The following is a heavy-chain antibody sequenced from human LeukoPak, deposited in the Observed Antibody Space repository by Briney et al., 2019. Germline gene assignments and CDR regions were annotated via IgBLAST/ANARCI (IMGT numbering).Heavy chain of an antibody. V-gene: IGHV4-38-2*02. CDR2: INHSGGT. D-gene: IGHD3-22*01. CDR3: ARESSAVAHTMMRDWLDP. Sequence: SETLSLTCDVSGYSINFGHLWGWIRQPPGKGLERIASINHSGGTYYTPSLKSRVTISVDTLKNQFSLKVTSVTAEDTAMYFCARESSAVAHTMMRDWLDPWGQGTLVTVSS. CDR1: GYSINFGHL. J-gene: IGHJ5*02.